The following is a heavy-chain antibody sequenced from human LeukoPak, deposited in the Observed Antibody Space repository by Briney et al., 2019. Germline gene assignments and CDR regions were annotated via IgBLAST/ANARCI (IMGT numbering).Heavy chain of an antibody. J-gene: IGHJ4*02. V-gene: IGHV4-34*01. CDR2: INHTGTT. Sequence: SETLSLTCAVYGGSFNTYYWNWIRQSPGKGLEWIGEINHTGTTNYNPSLKSRFTISVDTSKNQFSLKLTSVTAADTAVYYCARSILRYYFDSSGYYPYYFDYWGQGMLVTVSS. CDR1: GGSFNTYY. D-gene: IGHD3-22*01. CDR3: ARSILRYYFDSSGYYPYYFDY.